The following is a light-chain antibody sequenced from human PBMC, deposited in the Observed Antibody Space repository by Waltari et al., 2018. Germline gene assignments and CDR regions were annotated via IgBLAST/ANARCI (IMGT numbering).Light chain of an antibody. CDR1: QSVART. Sequence: EIVLTQSPGTLSLSPGERATLSCRASQSVARTLAWYQQKPGQAPRLLIYDTSTRATGIPDRFSGSGFGTDCSLTISRLEPEDFAVYYCQKYGTLPATFGQGTKVEIK. J-gene: IGKJ1*01. V-gene: IGKV3-20*01. CDR2: DTS. CDR3: QKYGTLPAT.